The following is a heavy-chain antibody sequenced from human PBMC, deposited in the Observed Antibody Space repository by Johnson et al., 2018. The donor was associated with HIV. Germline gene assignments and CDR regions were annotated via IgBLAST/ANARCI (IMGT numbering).Heavy chain of an antibody. J-gene: IGHJ3*02. Sequence: VQLVESGGGLVQPGGSLRLSCAASGFTFNDYWMHWVRQPPGKGLVWVSRINSDGSTTNYADSVTCRFTISRDNAKNTLYLQMNSLRAEDTAVYYCARGPVDNWDAFDNWGQGTMVTVSS. CDR3: ARGPVDNWDAFDN. V-gene: IGHV3-74*02. D-gene: IGHD1-1*01. CDR2: INSDGSTT. CDR1: GFTFNDYW.